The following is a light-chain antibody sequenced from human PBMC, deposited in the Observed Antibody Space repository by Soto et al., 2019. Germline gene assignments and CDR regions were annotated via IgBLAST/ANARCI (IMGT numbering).Light chain of an antibody. Sequence: DIQMTQSPSTLSVSVGDRVTITCRASQSISGWLAWYQQKPGKAPKLLIYKASNLESGVPSRFSGSGSGTEFTLTISSLQPDDFATYYCQQYNNYTWTFGPGTTVDLK. J-gene: IGKJ1*01. V-gene: IGKV1-5*03. CDR2: KAS. CDR1: QSISGW. CDR3: QQYNNYTWT.